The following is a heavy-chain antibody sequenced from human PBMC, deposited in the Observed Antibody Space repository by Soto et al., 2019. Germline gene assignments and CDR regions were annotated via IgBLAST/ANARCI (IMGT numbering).Heavy chain of an antibody. CDR2: ISVYNSNT. CDR3: AREYSSGGSWPLDY. Sequence: QVQLVQSGAEVKKPGASVKVSCKASGYTFTSYDISWVRQAPGQGLEWMGWISVYNSNTIYAQKVQGRVTMTTDTSTSTAYMELRSLRSDDTAVYYCAREYSSGGSWPLDYWGQGTLVTVSS. CDR1: GYTFTSYD. V-gene: IGHV1-18*01. J-gene: IGHJ4*02. D-gene: IGHD2-15*01.